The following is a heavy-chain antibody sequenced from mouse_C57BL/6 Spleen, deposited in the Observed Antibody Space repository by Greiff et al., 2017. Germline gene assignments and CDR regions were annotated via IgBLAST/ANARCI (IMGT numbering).Heavy chain of an antibody. CDR3: ARFDYDFYYAMDY. D-gene: IGHD2-4*01. J-gene: IGHJ4*01. V-gene: IGHV5-17*01. CDR2: ISSGSSTI. Sequence: EVKVVESGGGLVKPGGSLKLSCAASGFTFSDYGMHWVRQAPEKGLEWVAYISSGSSTIYYADTVKGRFTISRDNAKNTLFLQMTSLRSEDTAMYYCARFDYDFYYAMDYWGQGTSVTVSS. CDR1: GFTFSDYG.